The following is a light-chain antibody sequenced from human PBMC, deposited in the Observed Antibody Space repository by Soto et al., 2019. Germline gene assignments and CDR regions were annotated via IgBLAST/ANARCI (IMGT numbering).Light chain of an antibody. CDR1: QTVNSTF. CDR3: QQSGRVPTT. Sequence: EIVLTQSPGTLSLSPGERATLSCRASQTVNSTFLAWYQQRRAQAPRLLLYGASNRATGIPDRFSGSGSGTDFTLTISRLEPEDFTVYYCQQSGRVPTTFGPGTEV. CDR2: GAS. J-gene: IGKJ3*01. V-gene: IGKV3-20*01.